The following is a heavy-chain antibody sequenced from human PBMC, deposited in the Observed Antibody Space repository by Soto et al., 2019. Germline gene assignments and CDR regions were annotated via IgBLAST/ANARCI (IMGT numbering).Heavy chain of an antibody. CDR3: ARDLSGRADV. J-gene: IGHJ6*01. Sequence: EVQLVESGGGLVRPGGSLRLSCVVSDFTFSTYWMHWVRQVPGKGLVWVSRMNQDGGTTDYADSVKGRFTLSRDNAKNTLYLQMNILRAEDTAVYYCARDLSGRADVWGQGTTVTVSS. V-gene: IGHV3-74*01. D-gene: IGHD3-10*01. CDR1: DFTFSTYW. CDR2: MNQDGGTT.